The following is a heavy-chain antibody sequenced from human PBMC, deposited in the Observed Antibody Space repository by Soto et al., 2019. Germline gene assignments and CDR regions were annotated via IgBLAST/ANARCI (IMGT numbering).Heavy chain of an antibody. CDR2: ISGSGDSP. CDR3: AKEGTSGLYYFDH. J-gene: IGHJ4*02. CDR1: GFTFSNYA. Sequence: GSLRLSCAASGFTFSNYAMSWVRQAPGKGLEWVSIISGSGDSPYYADSVKGRFTISRDNSRNTLYLQMNSLRAGDSAKYYCAKEGTSGLYYFDHWGQGTLVTVSS. V-gene: IGHV3-23*01. D-gene: IGHD6-19*01.